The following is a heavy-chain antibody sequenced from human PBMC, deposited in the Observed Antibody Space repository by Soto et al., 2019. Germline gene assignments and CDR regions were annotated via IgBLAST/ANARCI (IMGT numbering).Heavy chain of an antibody. CDR2: ISYDGSNK. D-gene: IGHD2-15*01. CDR3: AKDLHRIVVVVAATSLWFDP. Sequence: QVQLVESGGGVVQPGRSLRLSCAASGFTFSSYGMHWVRQAPGKGLEWVAVISYDGSNKYYADSVKGRFTISRDNSKNTLYLQMNSLRAEDTAVYYCAKDLHRIVVVVAATSLWFDPWGQGTLVTVSS. J-gene: IGHJ5*02. V-gene: IGHV3-30*18. CDR1: GFTFSSYG.